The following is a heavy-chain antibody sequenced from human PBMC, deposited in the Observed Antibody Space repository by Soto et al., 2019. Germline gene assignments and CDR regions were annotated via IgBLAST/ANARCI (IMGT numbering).Heavy chain of an antibody. CDR2: ISAYNGNT. CDR1: GYTFTSYG. D-gene: IGHD6-19*01. CDR3: ARGPSGAGTMPYYYYYYGMDV. J-gene: IGHJ6*02. V-gene: IGHV1-18*04. Sequence: EASVKVSCKASGYTFTSYGISWVRQAPGQGLEWMGWISAYNGNTNYAQKLQGRVTMTTDTSTSTAYMELRSLRSDDTAVYYCARGPSGAGTMPYYYYYYGMDVWGQGTTVTVSS.